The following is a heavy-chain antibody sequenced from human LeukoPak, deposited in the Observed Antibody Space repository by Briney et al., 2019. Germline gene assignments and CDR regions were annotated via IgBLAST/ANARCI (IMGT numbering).Heavy chain of an antibody. V-gene: IGHV3-23*01. J-gene: IGHJ4*02. CDR1: GFTFSSYA. Sequence: GGSLRLSCAASGFTFSSYAMSWFRPAPGKGLEWVSAISRSGDTTYYADSVKGRFTISRDNSKNMLYLQMNSLRAEDTAVYYCTTDETGRGDYWGQGTLVTVSS. CDR3: TTDETGRGDY. D-gene: IGHD1-1*01. CDR2: ISRSGDTT.